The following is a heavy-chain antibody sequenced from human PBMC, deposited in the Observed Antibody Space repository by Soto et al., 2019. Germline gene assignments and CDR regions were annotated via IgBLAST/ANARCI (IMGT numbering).Heavy chain of an antibody. V-gene: IGHV4-34*01. CDR2: VKDGGHT. CDR1: GGSLSGYY. Sequence: QVQLQQWGAGLLKPSETLSLNCAVTGGSLSGYYWSWIRQPPGKGLEWIGEVKDGGHTNYSPSLRGRVTISSGTSNNQFSLTLSSVTAADTGVYYCARGQEGVVATHWDQGSLVTVSS. D-gene: IGHD5-12*01. J-gene: IGHJ4*02. CDR3: ARGQEGVVATH.